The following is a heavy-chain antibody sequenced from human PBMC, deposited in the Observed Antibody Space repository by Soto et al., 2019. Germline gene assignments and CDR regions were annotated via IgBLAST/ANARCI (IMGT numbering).Heavy chain of an antibody. D-gene: IGHD2-2*02. CDR2: IIPIFGTA. J-gene: IGHJ6*02. Sequence: SVNVSCKASGGTFSSYSISWVRTAPGQGLELRGGIIPIFGTANYAQKFQGRVTITADESTSTAYMELSSLRSEDTAGYYCVRGTLACGSTSCYRGLYYCGMDVWGRGTTVTV. CDR3: VRGTLACGSTSCYRGLYYCGMDV. CDR1: GGTFSSYS. V-gene: IGHV1-69*13.